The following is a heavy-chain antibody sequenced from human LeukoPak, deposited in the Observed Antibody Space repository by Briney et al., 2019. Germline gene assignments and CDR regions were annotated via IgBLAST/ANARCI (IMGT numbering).Heavy chain of an antibody. Sequence: SQTLSLTCAISGDSVSRNGATWNWIRQSPSRGLGWLGRTFFRSKWYHDYAVSVKSRITINPDTSKNLFSLQLDSVTPEDTAVYYCARVSLDPLGWLSWFDPWGQGILVTVSS. V-gene: IGHV6-1*01. D-gene: IGHD6-19*01. J-gene: IGHJ5*02. CDR2: TFFRSKWYH. CDR3: ARVSLDPLGWLSWFDP. CDR1: GDSVSRNGAT.